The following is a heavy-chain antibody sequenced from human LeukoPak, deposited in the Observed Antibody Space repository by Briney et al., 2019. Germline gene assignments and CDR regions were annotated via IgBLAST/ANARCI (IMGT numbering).Heavy chain of an antibody. CDR3: ARRLVGGWFDP. CDR1: GGSFSGYY. Sequence: PSETLSLTCAVYGGSFSGYYWSWIRQPPGKGLEWIGEINHSGSTNYNPSLKSRVTISVDTSKNQFSLKLSSVTAADTAVYYCARRLVGGWFDPWGQGTLVTVSS. V-gene: IGHV4-34*01. CDR2: INHSGST. D-gene: IGHD2-15*01. J-gene: IGHJ5*02.